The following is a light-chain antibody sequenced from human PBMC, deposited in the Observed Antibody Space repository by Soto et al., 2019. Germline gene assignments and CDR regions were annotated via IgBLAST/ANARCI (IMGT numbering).Light chain of an antibody. J-gene: IGKJ1*01. CDR3: QQYDSSLTWT. V-gene: IGKV3-20*01. CDR2: GAS. Sequence: LSLSPGTLALSPCKTAPLACRTINHVISSYLASYQQKPGEAPRLLIYGASSRATGIPDRFSGSGSGRAFSLIISRLEHEDFAVYYCQQYDSSLTWTFGEGTKVDIK. CDR1: NHVISSY.